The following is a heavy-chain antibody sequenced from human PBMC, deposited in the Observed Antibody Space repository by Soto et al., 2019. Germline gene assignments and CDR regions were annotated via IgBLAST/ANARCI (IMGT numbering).Heavy chain of an antibody. CDR1: GYSFTSYW. CDR2: IYPGDSDT. D-gene: IGHD5-12*01. V-gene: IGHV5-51*01. J-gene: IGHJ4*02. CDR3: ARGRWLQLIYFDY. Sequence: GESLKISCKGSGYSFTSYWTGWVRQMPGKGLEWMGIIYPGDSDTRYNPSLKSRVTISVDTSKNQFSLNLRSVTAADTAVYYCARGRWLQLIYFDYWGQGTLVTVSS.